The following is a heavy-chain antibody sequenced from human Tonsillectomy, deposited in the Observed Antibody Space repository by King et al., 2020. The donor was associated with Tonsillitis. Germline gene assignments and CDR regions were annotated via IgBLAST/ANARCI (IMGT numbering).Heavy chain of an antibody. CDR3: ARETSYDFLSGYPNWFDP. CDR1: GGSISSGSYY. V-gene: IGHV4-61*02. CDR2: SYHSGST. Sequence: QLQESGPGLVKPSQTLSLTCNVSGGSISSGSYYWSWKRQPAGKGLEWNGRSYHSGSTNYKPSLKRRVTMSVDTSKNQFSLKLSSVTAADTAVYYCARETSYDFLSGYPNWFDPWGQGTLVTVSS. J-gene: IGHJ5*02. D-gene: IGHD3-3*01.